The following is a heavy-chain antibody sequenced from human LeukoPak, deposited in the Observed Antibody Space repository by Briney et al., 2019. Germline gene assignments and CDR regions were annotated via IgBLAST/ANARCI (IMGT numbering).Heavy chain of an antibody. CDR3: ARGRYGDLLFDY. D-gene: IGHD4-17*01. V-gene: IGHV3-30-3*01. CDR1: GFTFSSYA. Sequence: GRSLRLSCAASGFTFSSYAMHWVRQAPGKGLEWVAVISYDGSNKYYADSVKGRFTISRDNSKNTLYLQMNSLRAEDTAVYYCARGRYGDLLFDYWGQGTLVTVSS. J-gene: IGHJ4*02. CDR2: ISYDGSNK.